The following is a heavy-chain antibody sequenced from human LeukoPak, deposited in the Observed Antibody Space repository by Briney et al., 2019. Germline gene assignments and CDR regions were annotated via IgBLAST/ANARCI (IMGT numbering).Heavy chain of an antibody. J-gene: IGHJ4*02. V-gene: IGHV4-39*01. CDR3: ARHGQGLRYFDWMSFDS. Sequence: TPSGTLSLTCTVSGGSISRSIYFWGWIRQPPGKGLEWIGDISDSGSTYYSPSLKSRFTISVDTSRNQFSLNLNSVTATDTAVYYCARHGQGLRYFDWMSFDSWGQGAPVTVSS. CDR2: ISDSGST. D-gene: IGHD3-9*01. CDR1: GGSISRSIYF.